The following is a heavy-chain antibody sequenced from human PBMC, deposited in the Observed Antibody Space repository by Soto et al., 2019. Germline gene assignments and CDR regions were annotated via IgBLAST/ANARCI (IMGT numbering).Heavy chain of an antibody. D-gene: IGHD3-10*01. Sequence: HLGAAPRLSCEPSGNTFSNCGMHWVRQNPGKGLEWVARVWYDGSSKYYVDSVKGRFTISRDNSKETVYLQMNSLRAEDTGVYYCAREIESNYDGMDVWGQGTTVTGAS. CDR3: AREIESNYDGMDV. J-gene: IGHJ6*02. CDR1: GNTFSNCG. V-gene: IGHV3-33*01. CDR2: VWYDGSSK.